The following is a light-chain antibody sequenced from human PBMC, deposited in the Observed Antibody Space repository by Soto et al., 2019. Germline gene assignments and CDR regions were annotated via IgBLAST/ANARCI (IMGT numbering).Light chain of an antibody. CDR1: ESVSHR. Sequence: DIQMTQSPSTLSASVGDRVTITCRASESVSHRLAWYQRKPGKAPKLLIHKASILESGVPSRFSGSGSGTEFTLTISSLQPDDFGTYYCQQYNILWTFGQGTKVDIK. V-gene: IGKV1-5*03. CDR3: QQYNILWT. CDR2: KAS. J-gene: IGKJ1*01.